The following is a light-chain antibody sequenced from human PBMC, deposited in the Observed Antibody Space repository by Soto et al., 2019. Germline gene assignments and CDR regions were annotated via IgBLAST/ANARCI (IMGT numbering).Light chain of an antibody. J-gene: IGKJ5*01. CDR2: DAT. V-gene: IGKV1-27*01. Sequence: DIQMTQSPSSLSASVGDRLTITCRASQGISDFLAWYQQKPGKAPQLLIYDATTLQSGVPSRFSGSGSGTDFTLTIASLQPDDFATYYCQQYHTSSITFGQGTRLEIK. CDR1: QGISDF. CDR3: QQYHTSSIT.